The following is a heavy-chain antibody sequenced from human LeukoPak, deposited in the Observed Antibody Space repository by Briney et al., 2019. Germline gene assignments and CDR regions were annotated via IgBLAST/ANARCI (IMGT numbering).Heavy chain of an antibody. CDR1: GYTFTSYG. D-gene: IGHD3-3*01. V-gene: IGHV1-18*01. J-gene: IGHJ6*02. Sequence: ASVKVSCKASGYTFTSYGISWVRQVPGQGLEWMGWISAYNGNTNYAQKLQGRVTMTTDTSTSTAYMELRSLRSDDTAVYYCARDGSPYYDFWSGSGPVPRYYYYYGMDVWGQGTTVTVSS. CDR2: ISAYNGNT. CDR3: ARDGSPYYDFWSGSGPVPRYYYYYGMDV.